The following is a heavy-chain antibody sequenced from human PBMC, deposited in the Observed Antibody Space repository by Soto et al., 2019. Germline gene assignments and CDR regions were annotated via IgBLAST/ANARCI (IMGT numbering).Heavy chain of an antibody. V-gene: IGHV4-31*03. J-gene: IGHJ4*02. CDR2: IYYSGST. CDR1: GGSISSGGYY. D-gene: IGHD3-10*01. CDR3: ARGQGYGSGSPYIYGY. Sequence: SETLSLTCTVSGGSISSGGYYWSWIRQHPGKGLEWIGYIYYSGSTYYNPSLKSRVTISVDTSKNQFSLKLSSVTAADTAVYYCARGQGYGSGSPYIYGYWGQGTLVTVSS.